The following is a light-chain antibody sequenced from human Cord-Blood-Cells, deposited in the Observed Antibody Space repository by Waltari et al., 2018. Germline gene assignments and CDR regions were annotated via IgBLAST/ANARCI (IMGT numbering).Light chain of an antibody. CDR2: EVS. V-gene: IGLV2-8*01. Sequence: QSALTQPPSASGSPRQSVTISCTRTSSDVGGYNYDPWYQQHPGKAPKLMIYEVSKRPSGVPDRFSGSKSGNTASLTVSGLQAEDEADYYCSSYAGSNNFGVFGTGTKVTVL. CDR1: SSDVGGYNY. CDR3: SSYAGSNNFGV. J-gene: IGLJ1*01.